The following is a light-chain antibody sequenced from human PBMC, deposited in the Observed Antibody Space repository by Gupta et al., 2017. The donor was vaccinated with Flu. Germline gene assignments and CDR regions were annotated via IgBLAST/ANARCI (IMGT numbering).Light chain of an antibody. CDR1: KLGDKF. J-gene: IGLJ2*01. V-gene: IGLV3-1*01. Sequence: YELAQPPSVSVSPGQTASVTCSGDKLGDKFVSWYQQKPGQSPVVVIYDDNRRPSGIPERLSGSNSGNTATLTIGGTLAVDEADYFCQAWDDSTVVFGGGTKLTVL. CDR3: QAWDDSTVV. CDR2: DDN.